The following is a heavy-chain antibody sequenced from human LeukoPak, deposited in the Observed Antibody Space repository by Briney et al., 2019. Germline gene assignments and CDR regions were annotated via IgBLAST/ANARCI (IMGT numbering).Heavy chain of an antibody. CDR1: VFTRSDHY. CDR3: TRAGGGYQPLDY. V-gene: IGHV3-72*01. CDR2: TRNKAKGYST. J-gene: IGHJ4*02. Sequence: GGTLRLSRAASVFTRSDHYMDWVRHAPGKGLEWVGRTRNKAKGYSTEYAASVKGRFSISTDDSKNSLYLQMNSLKTEDTAVYYCTRAGGGYQPLDYWGQGTLVTVSS. D-gene: IGHD1-26*01.